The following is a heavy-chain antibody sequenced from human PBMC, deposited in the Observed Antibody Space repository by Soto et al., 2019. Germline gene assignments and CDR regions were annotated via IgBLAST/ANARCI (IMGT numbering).Heavy chain of an antibody. CDR1: GFTFSSYW. V-gene: IGHV3-74*01. CDR3: ARGGSGTYLLDY. Sequence: VGSLRLSCAASGFTFSSYWMHWVRQAPGKGLVWVSRIKGDESSTSYADSVKGRFTISRDNAKNTLYLQMNSLRAEETAVYYCARGGSGTYLLDYWGQGTLVTVSS. D-gene: IGHD3-10*01. CDR2: IKGDESST. J-gene: IGHJ4*02.